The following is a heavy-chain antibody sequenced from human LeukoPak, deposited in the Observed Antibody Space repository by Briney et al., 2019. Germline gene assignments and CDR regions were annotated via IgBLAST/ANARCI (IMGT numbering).Heavy chain of an antibody. V-gene: IGHV3-74*01. CDR2: INTDGSST. J-gene: IGHJ4*02. CDR3: TRVVYRDLYFDY. Sequence: GGSLRLSCVASGFTFSTYWMHWVRQAPGKGLVWVSRINTDGSSTSYADSVKGRFTISRDNAKNTLYLQMNSLRAEDTAVYFCTRVVYRDLYFDYWGQGTLVTVSS. CDR1: GFTFSTYW. D-gene: IGHD4-17*01.